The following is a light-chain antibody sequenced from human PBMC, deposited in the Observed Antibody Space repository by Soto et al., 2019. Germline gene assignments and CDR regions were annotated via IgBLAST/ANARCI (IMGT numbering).Light chain of an antibody. J-gene: IGKJ1*01. Sequence: DIQMTQSPSTLSGSVGDRVTITCRASQTISSWLASYQQKPGKAPKLLIYKASTLKSGVPSRFSGSGSGTEFTLTISSLQPDDFATYYCQHYNSYSEAFGQGTKV. V-gene: IGKV1-5*03. CDR3: QHYNSYSEA. CDR2: KAS. CDR1: QTISSW.